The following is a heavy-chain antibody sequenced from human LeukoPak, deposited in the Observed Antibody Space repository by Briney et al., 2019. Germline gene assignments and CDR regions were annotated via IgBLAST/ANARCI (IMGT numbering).Heavy chain of an antibody. CDR3: ARDAAAAGFDY. Sequence: SETLSLTCTVSGGSISSFYWNWIRQPPGKGLEWIGYIYYSGSTNYNPSLKSRVTISVDTSKNQFSLKLSSVTAADTAVYYCARDAAAAGFDYWGQGTLVTVSS. CDR1: GGSISSFY. V-gene: IGHV4-59*01. D-gene: IGHD6-13*01. J-gene: IGHJ4*02. CDR2: IYYSGST.